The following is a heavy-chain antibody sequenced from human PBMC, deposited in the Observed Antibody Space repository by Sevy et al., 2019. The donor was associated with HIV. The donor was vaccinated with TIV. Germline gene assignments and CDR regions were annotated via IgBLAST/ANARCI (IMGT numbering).Heavy chain of an antibody. CDR3: ARDRAYSALDY. J-gene: IGHJ4*02. Sequence: GGSLRLFCVASRFTFSDSWMTWVRQAPGKGLERIAFINEDGSRLGYVDSVRGRFTISRENTKNSLYLQMNSLRAEDTAVYFCARDRAYSALDYWGQGTLVTVSS. D-gene: IGHD5-18*01. V-gene: IGHV3-7*01. CDR2: INEDGSRL. CDR1: RFTFSDSW.